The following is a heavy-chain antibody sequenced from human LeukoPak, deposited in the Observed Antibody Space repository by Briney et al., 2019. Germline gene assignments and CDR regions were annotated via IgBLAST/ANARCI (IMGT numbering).Heavy chain of an antibody. D-gene: IGHD3-3*01. CDR1: GFIFSSYS. CDR2: ISGSGGST. Sequence: GGSLRLSCAASGFIFSSYSMNWVRQAPGKGLEWVSAISGSGGSTYYADSVKGRFTISRDNSKNTLYLQMNSLRAEDTAVYYCAGTGIYDFWSGYYGFDYWGQGTLVTVSS. CDR3: AGTGIYDFWSGYYGFDY. V-gene: IGHV3-23*01. J-gene: IGHJ4*02.